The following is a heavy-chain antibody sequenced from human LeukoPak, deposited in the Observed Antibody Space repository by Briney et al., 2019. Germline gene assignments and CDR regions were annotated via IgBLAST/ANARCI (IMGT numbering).Heavy chain of an antibody. V-gene: IGHV3-7*01. CDR3: TRDRRAAMAYALDYYYYMDV. Sequence: GRSLRLSCAASGFTFSSYWMSWVRQAPGKGLEWVANIKQDGSEKYYVDSVKGRFTISRDNAKNSLYLQMNSLRAEDTAVYYCTRDRRAAMAYALDYYYYMDVWGKGTTVTVSS. CDR2: IKQDGSEK. J-gene: IGHJ6*03. D-gene: IGHD5-18*01. CDR1: GFTFSSYW.